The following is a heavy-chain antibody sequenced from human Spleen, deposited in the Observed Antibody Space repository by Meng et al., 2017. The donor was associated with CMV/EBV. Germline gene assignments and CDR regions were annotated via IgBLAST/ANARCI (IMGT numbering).Heavy chain of an antibody. CDR3: ARGRRYCSSTSCYFGYGMDV. J-gene: IGHJ6*02. CDR2: IIPIFGTA. Sequence: SVKVSCKASGGTFSSYAISWVRQAPGQGLEWMGGIIPIFGTANYAQKFQGRVTITTDESTSTAYMELSSLRSEDTAVYYCARGRRYCSSTSCYFGYGMDVWGQGTTVTVSS. D-gene: IGHD2-2*01. CDR1: GGTFSSYA. V-gene: IGHV1-69*05.